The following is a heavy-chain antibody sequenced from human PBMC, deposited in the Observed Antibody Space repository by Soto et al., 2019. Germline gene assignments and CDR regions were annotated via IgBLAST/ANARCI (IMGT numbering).Heavy chain of an antibody. V-gene: IGHV3-30-3*01. CDR2: ISYDGSNK. CDR1: GFTLSSYA. D-gene: IGHD4-4*01. J-gene: IGHJ6*02. CDR3: ARDSFPTTTKGHGVYLYYGVDV. Sequence: QVQLVESGGGVVQSGRSLRRSCAASGFTLSSYAMHWVRQAPGKGLEWVAVISYDGSNKYYADSVKGRFTISRDNSKNTLDMQMNSLRAEDTAVFYCARDSFPTTTKGHGVYLYYGVDVWGQGTTVTVSS.